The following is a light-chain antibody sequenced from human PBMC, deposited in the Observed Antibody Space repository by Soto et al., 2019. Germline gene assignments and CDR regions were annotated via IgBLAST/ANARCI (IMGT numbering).Light chain of an antibody. V-gene: IGLV2-8*01. CDR1: SSDVGGYNY. CDR3: SSYACSNNYV. J-gene: IGLJ1*01. Sequence: QSALTQPPSASGSPGQSVTISCTGTSSDVGGYNYVSWYQQHPGKAPKLMIYEVSKRPSGVPNRFSGSKSGNTASLTVSGLQPEDEADYYCSSYACSNNYVFGTGTKVTVL. CDR2: EVS.